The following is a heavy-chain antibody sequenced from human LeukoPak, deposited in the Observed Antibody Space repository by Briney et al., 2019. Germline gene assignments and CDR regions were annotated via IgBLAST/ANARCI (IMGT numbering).Heavy chain of an antibody. J-gene: IGHJ4*02. Sequence: SETLSLTCTVSGGSISSSSYYWGWIRQPPGKGLEWIGSIYYSGSTYYNPSLKSRVTISVDTSKNQFSLKLSSVTAADTAVYYWARSWGSEIFDYWGQGTLVTVSS. CDR1: GGSISSSSYY. D-gene: IGHD7-27*01. CDR3: ARSWGSEIFDY. CDR2: IYYSGST. V-gene: IGHV4-39*01.